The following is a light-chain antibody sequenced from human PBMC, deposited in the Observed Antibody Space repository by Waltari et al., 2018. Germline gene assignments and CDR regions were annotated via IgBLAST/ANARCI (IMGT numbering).Light chain of an antibody. CDR1: QHIYNY. CDR3: QQYEGLPRT. CDR2: AAS. J-gene: IGKJ2*02. V-gene: IGKV1-33*01. Sequence: DIQMTQSPSYLSASVGDRVTITCQASQHIYNYLNWYQQKPGKAPKHLIYAASNMQTEVPSRFSGGGSKTDFTFVISNLQPEDIATYYCQQYEGLPRTFGQWTKLEMK.